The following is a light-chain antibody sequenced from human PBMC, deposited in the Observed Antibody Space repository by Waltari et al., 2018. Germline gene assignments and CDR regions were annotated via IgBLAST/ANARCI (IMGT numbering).Light chain of an antibody. CDR3: QRYGTSPPWT. Sequence: EIVLTQSPGTLSLSPGESATLSCRASQRITASYLAWYQQKPGQAPRLLIYGASSRATGIPDRFSGSESGTEFTLTISRLEPEDCAVYYCQRYGTSPPWTFGQGTRVE. V-gene: IGKV3-20*01. J-gene: IGKJ1*01. CDR2: GAS. CDR1: QRITASY.